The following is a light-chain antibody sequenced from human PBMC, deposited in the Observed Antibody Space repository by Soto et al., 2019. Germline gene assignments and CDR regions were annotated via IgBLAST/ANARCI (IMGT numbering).Light chain of an antibody. J-gene: IGLJ2*01. CDR3: AAWDDSLNVL. CDR2: WNN. V-gene: IGLV1-47*01. Sequence: QSVLTQPPSASGTPEQRVTISCSGSSSNIGSHYVYWNQQLPGTAPKLLIFWNNQRPSGIPDRFAGSKSGTSASLAISGIRSEDEADYYCAAWDDSLNVLFGGGTKLTV. CDR1: SSNIGSHY.